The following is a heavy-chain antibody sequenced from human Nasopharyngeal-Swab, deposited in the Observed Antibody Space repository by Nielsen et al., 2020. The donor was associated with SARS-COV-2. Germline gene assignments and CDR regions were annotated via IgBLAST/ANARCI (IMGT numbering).Heavy chain of an antibody. CDR3: ASAIVGATNGIDY. CDR2: INHSGST. CDR1: GGSFSGYY. V-gene: IGHV4-34*01. D-gene: IGHD1-26*01. Sequence: SETLSLTCAVYGGSFSGYYWSWIRQPPGKGLEWIGEINHSGSTNYNPSLKSRVTISVDTSKNQFSLKLSSVTAADTAVYYCASAIVGATNGIDYWGQGTLVTVSS. J-gene: IGHJ4*02.